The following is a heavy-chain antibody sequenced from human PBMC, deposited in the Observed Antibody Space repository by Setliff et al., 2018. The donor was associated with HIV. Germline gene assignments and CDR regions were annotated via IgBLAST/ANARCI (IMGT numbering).Heavy chain of an antibody. Sequence: ASVKVSCKASGYTFINYHITWVRQAPGQGLEWVGSISASSVNTNYTQGRVTMTTDIATSTADMELRSLRSADSAAYSCARVPVSNYYYYMDVWGKGTTVTVSS. CDR3: ARVPVSNYYYYMDV. CDR1: GYTFINYH. V-gene: IGHV1-18*01. J-gene: IGHJ6*03. CDR2: ISASSVNT.